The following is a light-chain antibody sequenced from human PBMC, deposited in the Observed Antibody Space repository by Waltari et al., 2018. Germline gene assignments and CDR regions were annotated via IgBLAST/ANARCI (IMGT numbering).Light chain of an antibody. Sequence: QSALTQPASVSGSPGQSITISCTGSSSDVGNFNLFSCDQLHPGKAPKLLIFEATKRPSGISYHFSGSKSGNTASLTISGLQAEDEADYFCCSYAGSSSPRLFGGGTKLSVL. J-gene: IGLJ3*02. V-gene: IGLV2-23*01. CDR1: SSDVGNFNL. CDR3: CSYAGSSSPRL. CDR2: EAT.